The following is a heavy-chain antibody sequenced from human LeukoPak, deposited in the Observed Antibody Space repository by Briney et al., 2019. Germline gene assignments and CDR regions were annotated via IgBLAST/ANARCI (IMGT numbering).Heavy chain of an antibody. V-gene: IGHV4-59*08. CDR1: GGSISSYY. J-gene: IGHJ2*01. CDR2: VHHSGST. Sequence: SETLSLTCTVSGGSISSYYWSWIRQPPGKGLEWIGYVHHSGSTNYNPSLKSRVTISIDTSKNHFSLRLSSVTAADTAVYYCARLGEQWLRGYFDLWGRGTLVTVSS. D-gene: IGHD6-19*01. CDR3: ARLGEQWLRGYFDL.